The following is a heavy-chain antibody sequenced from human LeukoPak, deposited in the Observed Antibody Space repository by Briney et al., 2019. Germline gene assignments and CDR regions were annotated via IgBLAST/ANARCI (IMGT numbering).Heavy chain of an antibody. V-gene: IGHV3-23*01. D-gene: IGHD3-9*01. CDR2: ITGSGGST. J-gene: IGHJ4*02. CDR1: GFTFSSYA. Sequence: GGSLRLSCAASGFTFSSYAMSWVRPAPGKGLEWVSAITGSGGSTYYADSVKGRFTISRDNSKNTLYLQMNSLRAEDTAVYYCAKWGDYDVLTGYYVSDYWGQGTLVTVSS. CDR3: AKWGDYDVLTGYYVSDY.